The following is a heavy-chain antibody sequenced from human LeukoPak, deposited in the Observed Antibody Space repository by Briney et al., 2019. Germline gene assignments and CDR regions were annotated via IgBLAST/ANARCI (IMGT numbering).Heavy chain of an antibody. J-gene: IGHJ4*02. D-gene: IGHD6-6*01. Sequence: SETLSLTCTVSGGSISSGSYYWSWIRQPPGKGLEWIRSIYHSGSTYYNPSLKSRVTISVDTSKNEFSLKLSSVTAADTAVYFCARRTRFRDYSSYYFDYWGQGTLVTVSS. V-gene: IGHV4-39*07. CDR2: IYHSGST. CDR3: ARRTRFRDYSSYYFDY. CDR1: GGSISSGSYY.